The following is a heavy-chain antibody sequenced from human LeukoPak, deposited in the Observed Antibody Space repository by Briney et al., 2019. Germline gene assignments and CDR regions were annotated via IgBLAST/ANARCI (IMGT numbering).Heavy chain of an antibody. CDR1: GYTFTSYG. CDR3: ARRCVGDCYQKNFGLDV. Sequence: VASVTVSCTASGYTFTSYGISWVRQAPGQGLEWMGWISAYSGNTNYAQKLQGRVTMTTDTSTSTAYMELRSLRSNDTAVYYCARRCVGDCYQKNFGLDVWGQGTTVTVSS. J-gene: IGHJ6*02. V-gene: IGHV1-18*01. D-gene: IGHD2-21*02. CDR2: ISAYSGNT.